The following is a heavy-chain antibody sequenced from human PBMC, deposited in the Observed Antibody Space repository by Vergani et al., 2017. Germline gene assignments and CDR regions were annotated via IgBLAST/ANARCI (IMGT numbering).Heavy chain of an antibody. CDR2: ISSSGSTI. J-gene: IGHJ6*03. CDR3: ARDVTTPNYYYYYMDV. Sequence: EVQLVESGGGLVQPGGSLRLSCAASGFTFSSYEMNWVRQAPGKGLEWVSYISSSGSTIYYADSVKGRFTISRDYAKNSLYLQMNSLRAEDTAVYYCARDVTTPNYYYYYMDVWGKGTTVTVSS. D-gene: IGHD4-17*01. CDR1: GFTFSSYE. V-gene: IGHV3-48*03.